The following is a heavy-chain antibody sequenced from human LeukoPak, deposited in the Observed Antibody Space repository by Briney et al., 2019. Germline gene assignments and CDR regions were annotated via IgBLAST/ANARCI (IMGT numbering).Heavy chain of an antibody. Sequence: PSETLSLTCSVSGYSISSGYFWGWIRQPPGTGLEWIGSILHSGSTYYNPSLKSRVTISVDTSKNQFSLKLRSVTAADTAVYYCARSYQDDVIAGYYYYYCMDVWGKGTTVAVSS. CDR1: GYSISSGYF. CDR3: ARSYQDDVIAGYYYYYCMDV. D-gene: IGHD3-22*01. CDR2: ILHSGST. J-gene: IGHJ6*03. V-gene: IGHV4-38-2*02.